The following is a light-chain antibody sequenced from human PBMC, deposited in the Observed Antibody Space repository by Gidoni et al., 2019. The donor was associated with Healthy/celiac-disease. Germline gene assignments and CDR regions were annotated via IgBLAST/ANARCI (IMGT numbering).Light chain of an antibody. CDR3: QQLNSYPSFT. J-gene: IGKJ3*01. CDR1: QGISSY. CDR2: AAF. V-gene: IGKV1-9*01. Sequence: DIQLTQSPSFLAASVVDRVTITCRASQGISSYLAWYQQKPGKAPKLLIYAAFTLQSVVPSRFSGSGSGTEFTLTISSLPPEDFETYYCQQLNSYPSFTFGPGTKVDIK.